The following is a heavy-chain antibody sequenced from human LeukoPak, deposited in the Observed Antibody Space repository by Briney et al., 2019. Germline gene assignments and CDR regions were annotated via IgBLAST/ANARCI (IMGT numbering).Heavy chain of an antibody. CDR3: TSGSYPPGFDY. Sequence: SETLSLTCTVSGGSISSSNWWSWVRQPPGKGLEWIGEIYHSGSTNYNPSLKSRVTISVDKSKNQFSLKLSSVTAADTAVYYCTSGSYPPGFDYWGQGTLVTVSS. J-gene: IGHJ4*02. CDR2: IYHSGST. D-gene: IGHD1-26*01. V-gene: IGHV4-4*02. CDR1: GGSISSSNW.